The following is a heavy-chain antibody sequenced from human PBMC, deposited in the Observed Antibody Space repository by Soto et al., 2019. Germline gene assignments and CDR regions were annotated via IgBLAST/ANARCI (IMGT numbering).Heavy chain of an antibody. CDR2: IYYSGST. CDR3: ARLVHYCSSTSCYVPTLIFDY. D-gene: IGHD2-2*01. J-gene: IGHJ4*02. V-gene: IGHV4-39*01. Sequence: SETLSLTCTVSGGSISSSSYYWGWIRQPPGKGLEWIGSIYYSGSTYYNPSLKSRVTISVDTSKNQFSLKLSSVTAADTAVYYCARLVHYCSSTSCYVPTLIFDYWGQGTLVTVSS. CDR1: GGSISSSSYY.